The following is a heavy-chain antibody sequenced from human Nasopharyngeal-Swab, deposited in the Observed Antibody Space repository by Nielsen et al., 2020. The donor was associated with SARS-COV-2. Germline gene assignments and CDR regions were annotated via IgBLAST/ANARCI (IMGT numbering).Heavy chain of an antibody. J-gene: IGHJ5*02. V-gene: IGHV3-21*01. D-gene: IGHD6-13*01. CDR2: ISSSSSYI. Sequence: VRQAPGKGLEWVSSISSSSSYIYYADSVKGRFTISRDNAKNSPYLQMNSLRAEDTAVYYCARDGLAAADPAYNWFDPWGQGTLVTVSS. CDR3: ARDGLAAADPAYNWFDP.